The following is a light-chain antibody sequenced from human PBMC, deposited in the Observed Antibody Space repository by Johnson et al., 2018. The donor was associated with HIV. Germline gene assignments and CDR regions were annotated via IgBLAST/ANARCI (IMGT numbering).Light chain of an antibody. Sequence: QYILTQPPSVSAAPGQKVTISCSGSSSNIGNNFVSWYQQLPHTAPKLLISDNDKRPSGIPDRFSGSKSGASATLDITGLQPGDEADYYCGTWDNSLNVYVFGTGTKVTVL. V-gene: IGLV1-51*01. CDR2: DND. J-gene: IGLJ1*01. CDR1: SSNIGNNF. CDR3: GTWDNSLNVYV.